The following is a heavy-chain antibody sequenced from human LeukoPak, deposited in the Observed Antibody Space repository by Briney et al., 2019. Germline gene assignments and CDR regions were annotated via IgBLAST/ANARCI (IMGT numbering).Heavy chain of an antibody. Sequence: GGSQRLSCAASGFTLCSYSMTWVRQAPGKGLEWLSYISSGSSTIYYADSVKGRFTISRDNAKNSLYLQMNSLRAEDTAVYYCARVGIAVAGNGNFDYWGQGTLATVSS. J-gene: IGHJ4*02. D-gene: IGHD6-19*01. V-gene: IGHV3-48*04. CDR3: ARVGIAVAGNGNFDY. CDR1: GFTLCSYS. CDR2: ISSGSSTI.